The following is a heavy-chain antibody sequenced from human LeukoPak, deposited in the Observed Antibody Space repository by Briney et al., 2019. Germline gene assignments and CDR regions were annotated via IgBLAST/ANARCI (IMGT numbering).Heavy chain of an antibody. V-gene: IGHV4-34*01. D-gene: IGHD5-12*01. J-gene: IGHJ5*02. CDR2: IYYTGST. CDR1: GFTFSTYA. Sequence: GSLRLSCAASGFTFSTYAMSWVRQAPGKGLECIGIIYYTGSTNYNPSLKSRVTISVDTSKSQFSLKVSSVTAADTAMYYCARVEDSGYDYRGYFDPWGQGTLVTVSS. CDR3: ARVEDSGYDYRGYFDP.